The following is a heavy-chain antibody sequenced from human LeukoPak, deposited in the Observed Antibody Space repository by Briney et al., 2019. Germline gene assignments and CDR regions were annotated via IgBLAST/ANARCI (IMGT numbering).Heavy chain of an antibody. D-gene: IGHD3-22*01. CDR1: GDSVSSNSAA. J-gene: IGHJ6*02. Sequence: SQTLSLTCAISGDSVSSNSAAWNWIRQSPSRGLEWLGRTYYRSKWYNDYAVSVKSRITINPDTSKNEFSLQLNFVTPEDTAVYYCGRRGGYPHYGMDVWGQGTTVTVSS. CDR3: GRRGGYPHYGMDV. V-gene: IGHV6-1*01. CDR2: TYYRSKWYN.